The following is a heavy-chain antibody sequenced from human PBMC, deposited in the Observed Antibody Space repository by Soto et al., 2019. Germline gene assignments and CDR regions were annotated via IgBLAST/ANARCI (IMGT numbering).Heavy chain of an antibody. Sequence: QVQLQQWGAGLLKPSETLSLTCAVYGGSFSGYYWSWIRQPPGKGLEWIGEINHSGSTNYNPSLKSRVTLSVDTSKNQFSLKLSSVTAADTAVYSCERTRTNYGTDVWGQGTTVTVSS. CDR1: GGSFSGYY. CDR3: ERTRTNYGTDV. J-gene: IGHJ6*02. V-gene: IGHV4-34*01. D-gene: IGHD2-2*01. CDR2: INHSGST.